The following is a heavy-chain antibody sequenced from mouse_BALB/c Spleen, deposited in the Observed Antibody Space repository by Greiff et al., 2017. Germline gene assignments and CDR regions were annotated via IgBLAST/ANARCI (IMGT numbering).Heavy chain of an antibody. D-gene: IGHD2-1*01. CDR3: ARRGSTVYYFDY. J-gene: IGHJ2*01. CDR2: IDPYYGGT. CDR1: GYSFTGYN. Sequence: EVKLMESGPELEKPGASVKISCKASGYSFTGYNMNWVKQSNGKSLEWIGNIDPYYGGTSYNQKFKGKATLTVDKSSSTAYMQLKSLSSEDSAVYYCARRGSTVYYFDYWGQGTTLTVSS. V-gene: IGHV1-39*01.